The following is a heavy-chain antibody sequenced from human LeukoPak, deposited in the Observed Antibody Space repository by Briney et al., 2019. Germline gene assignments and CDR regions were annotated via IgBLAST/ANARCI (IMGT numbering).Heavy chain of an antibody. Sequence: PGGSLRLSCAASGFTFSTYGMHWVRQAPGKGLEWVAFVRYDGSKKYYTNSVKGRFTISRDNSKNTLYLQMNSLRAEDTAVYYCARDLSGIAGYTYGRGIDYWGQGTLVTVSS. CDR2: VRYDGSKK. CDR1: GFTFSTYG. J-gene: IGHJ4*02. V-gene: IGHV3-30*02. D-gene: IGHD5-18*01. CDR3: ARDLSGIAGYTYGRGIDY.